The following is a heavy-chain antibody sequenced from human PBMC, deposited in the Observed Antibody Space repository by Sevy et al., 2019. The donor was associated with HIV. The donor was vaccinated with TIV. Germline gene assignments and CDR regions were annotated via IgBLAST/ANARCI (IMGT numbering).Heavy chain of an antibody. CDR3: ASEVGGSVPLERLTSYYGVDV. V-gene: IGHV1-69*13. D-gene: IGHD1-1*01. Sequence: ASVKVSCKASGGPFNTYAITWIRQAPGQGLEWMGGIIPLFGTTNDAQKFQGRVTITADESRTTAYLEVSSLRSEDTAVYYCASEVGGSVPLERLTSYYGVDVWGQGTTVTVSS. J-gene: IGHJ6*02. CDR2: IIPLFGTT. CDR1: GGPFNTYA.